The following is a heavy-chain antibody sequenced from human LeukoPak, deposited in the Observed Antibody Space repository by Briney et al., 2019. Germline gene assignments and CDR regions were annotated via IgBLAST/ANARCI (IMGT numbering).Heavy chain of an antibody. Sequence: SETLSLTCAVYGGSFSGYYWSWIRQPPGKGLEWIGEINHSGSTNYNPSLKSRVTISVDTSKNQFSLKLSSVTAADTAVYYCARGAGYYDFWSGYYKGYFDYWGQGTLVTVSS. CDR2: INHSGST. V-gene: IGHV4-34*01. CDR3: ARGAGYYDFWSGYYKGYFDY. CDR1: GGSFSGYY. D-gene: IGHD3-3*01. J-gene: IGHJ4*02.